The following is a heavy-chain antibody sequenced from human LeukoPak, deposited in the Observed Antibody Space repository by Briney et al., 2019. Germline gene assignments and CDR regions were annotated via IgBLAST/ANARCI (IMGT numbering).Heavy chain of an antibody. Sequence: GEPLRLSCAASGFTFSSYSMNWARQAPGKGLEWVSYILSSSRTIYYADSVKGRFTISRDNAKNSLYLQMNSLRDEDTAVYYCARDTLSGWYAAAIDAWSDPWGQGTLVTVSS. J-gene: IGHJ5*02. CDR2: ILSSSRTI. V-gene: IGHV3-48*02. CDR3: ARDTLSGWYAAAIDAWSDP. CDR1: GFTFSSYS. D-gene: IGHD6-19*01.